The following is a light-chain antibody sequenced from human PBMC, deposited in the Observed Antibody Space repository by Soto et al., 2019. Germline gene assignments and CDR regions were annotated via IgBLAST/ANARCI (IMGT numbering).Light chain of an antibody. V-gene: IGKV3-15*01. CDR1: QSVSSN. Sequence: EVVVTQSPDTLSVSPGERATLSCRASQSVSSNLAWYQQKPGQAPRLLIYGASNRATGVPARFSGSGSATDFTLTISGLQSEDSAVYFCHQYKNSPFTFGQGTRLEIK. CDR3: HQYKNSPFT. CDR2: GAS. J-gene: IGKJ5*01.